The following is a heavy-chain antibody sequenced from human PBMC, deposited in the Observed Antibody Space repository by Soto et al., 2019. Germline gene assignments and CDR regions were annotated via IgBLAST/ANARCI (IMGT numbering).Heavy chain of an antibody. D-gene: IGHD2-15*01. CDR1: GGSISSSSYY. V-gene: IGHV4-39*01. Sequence: SETLSLTCTVSGGSISSSSYYWGWIRQPPGKGLEWIGSIYYSGSTYYNPSLKSRVTISVDTSKNQFSLKLSSVTAADTAVYYCARHEIGGTPSFDYWGQGTLVTVSS. CDR2: IYYSGST. CDR3: ARHEIGGTPSFDY. J-gene: IGHJ4*02.